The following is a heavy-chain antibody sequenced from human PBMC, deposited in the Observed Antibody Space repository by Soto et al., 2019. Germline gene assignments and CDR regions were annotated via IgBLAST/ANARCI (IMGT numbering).Heavy chain of an antibody. Sequence: GASVKVSCKASGYTFTSTGITWVRQAPGQGPEWMGWISGFNGKTNYAQKFQGRVTMTADTSTTTAYMELRSLTSDDTAVYYCARDLDGSGSYYTDYWGQGTLVTVSS. V-gene: IGHV1-18*01. CDR1: GYTFTSTG. D-gene: IGHD3-10*01. CDR2: ISGFNGKT. CDR3: ARDLDGSGSYYTDY. J-gene: IGHJ4*02.